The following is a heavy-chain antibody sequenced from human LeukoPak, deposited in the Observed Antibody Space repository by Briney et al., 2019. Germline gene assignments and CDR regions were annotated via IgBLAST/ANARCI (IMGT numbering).Heavy chain of an antibody. CDR2: ISAYNGNT. CDR3: ARDNNQYYYGSGSTKNYYYYGMDV. J-gene: IGHJ6*02. D-gene: IGHD3-10*01. Sequence: ASVKVSCKASGYTFTSYGISWVRQAPGQGLEWMGWISAYNGNTNYAQKLQGRVTMTTDKSTSTAYMELRSLRSDDTAVYYCARDNNQYYYGSGSTKNYYYYGMDVWGQGTTVTVSS. CDR1: GYTFTSYG. V-gene: IGHV1-18*01.